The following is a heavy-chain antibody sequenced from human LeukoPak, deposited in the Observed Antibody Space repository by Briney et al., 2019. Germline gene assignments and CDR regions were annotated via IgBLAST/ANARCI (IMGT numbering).Heavy chain of an antibody. Sequence: VGSVKVSCKASGYTFPSYFMHWVRQAPGQGLEWMGIINPTGGSTTYAQKFQGRVTMTRDTSTSTVYMELSSLRSDDTAVYYCARTAARRFDYWGQEPWSPSPQ. J-gene: IGHJ4*01. CDR1: GYTFPSYF. V-gene: IGHV1-46*01. CDR2: INPTGGST. D-gene: IGHD6-6*01. CDR3: ARTAARRFDY.